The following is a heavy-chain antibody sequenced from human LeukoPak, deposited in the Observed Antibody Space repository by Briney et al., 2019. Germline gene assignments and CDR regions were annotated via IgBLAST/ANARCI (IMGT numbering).Heavy chain of an antibody. V-gene: IGHV3-23*01. D-gene: IGHD5-12*01. CDR2: ISGSGGDT. CDR3: ARSIRYSGYDFGY. CDR1: GFTFSTYA. Sequence: QSGGSLRLSCATSGFTFSTYAMSWVRQAPGKGLEWVSSISGSGGDTYYADAVKGRFTISRDNSKNTLYLQMNSLRAEDTAVYYCARSIRYSGYDFGYWGQGTLVTVSS. J-gene: IGHJ4*02.